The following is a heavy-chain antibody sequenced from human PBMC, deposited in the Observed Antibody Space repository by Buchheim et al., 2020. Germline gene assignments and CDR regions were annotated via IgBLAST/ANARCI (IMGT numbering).Heavy chain of an antibody. D-gene: IGHD3-16*01. CDR2: ISGSGGST. J-gene: IGHJ6*03. CDR1: GFTFSSYA. Sequence: EVQLLESGGGLVQPGGSLRLSCAASGFTFSSYAMSWVRQAPGKGLEWVSAISGSGGSTYYADSVKGRFTISRDNSKNTLYLQMNSLRAEDTAVDYCVRSLGGGYYYDYYMDVWGKGTT. V-gene: IGHV3-23*01. CDR3: VRSLGGGYYYDYYMDV.